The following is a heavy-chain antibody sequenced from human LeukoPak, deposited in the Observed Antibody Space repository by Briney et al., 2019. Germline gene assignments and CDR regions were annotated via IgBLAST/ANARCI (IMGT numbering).Heavy chain of an antibody. V-gene: IGHV4-34*01. J-gene: IGHJ4*02. CDR1: GGSFSGYY. D-gene: IGHD1-7*01. CDR2: INHSGST. Sequence: PSETLSLTCAVYGGSFSGYYWSWIRQPPGKGLEWIGEINHSGSTNYNPSLKSRVTISVDTSKNQFSLKLSSVTAADTAVYYCARGRDWNYVAGLGGFFDYWGQGTLVTVSS. CDR3: ARGRDWNYVAGLGGFFDY.